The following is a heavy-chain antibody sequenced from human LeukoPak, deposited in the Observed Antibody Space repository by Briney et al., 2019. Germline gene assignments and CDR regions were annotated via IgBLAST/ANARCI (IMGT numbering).Heavy chain of an antibody. Sequence: QPGGSLRLSCAASGFTFSSYGMHWVRQAPGKGLEWVAFIRYDGSNKYYADSVKGRFTISRDNSKNTLYLQMNSLRAEDTAVYYCTNLLQVTIDGHLHYMDVWGKGTTVTVSS. D-gene: IGHD5-24*01. CDR1: GFTFSSYG. J-gene: IGHJ6*03. CDR2: IRYDGSNK. V-gene: IGHV3-30*02. CDR3: TNLLQVTIDGHLHYMDV.